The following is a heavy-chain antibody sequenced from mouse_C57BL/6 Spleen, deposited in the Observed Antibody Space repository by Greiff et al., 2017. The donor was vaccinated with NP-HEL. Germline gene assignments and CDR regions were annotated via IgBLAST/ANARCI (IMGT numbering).Heavy chain of an antibody. J-gene: IGHJ4*01. Sequence: VQLQQSGAELARPGASVKLSCKASGYTFTSYGISWVKQRTGQGLEWIGEIYPRSGNTYYNEKFKGKATLTADKSSSTAYMELRSLTSEDSAVYFCARGIYYYCSSYYAMDYWGQGTSVTVSS. CDR1: GYTFTSYG. CDR3: ARGIYYYCSSYYAMDY. CDR2: IYPRSGNT. V-gene: IGHV1-81*01. D-gene: IGHD1-1*01.